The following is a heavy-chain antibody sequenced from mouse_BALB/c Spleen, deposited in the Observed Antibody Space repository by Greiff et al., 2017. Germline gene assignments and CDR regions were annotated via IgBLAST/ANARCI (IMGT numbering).Heavy chain of an antibody. D-gene: IGHD4-1*01. Sequence: EVKVVESGGDLVKPGGSLKLSCAASGFTFSSYGMSWVRQTPDKRLEWVATISSGGSYTYYPDSVKGRFTISRDNAKNTLYLQMSSLKSEDTAMYYCARRGGKTGTDYFDYWGQGTTLTVSS. J-gene: IGHJ2*01. CDR1: GFTFSSYG. CDR2: ISSGGSYT. V-gene: IGHV5-6*02. CDR3: ARRGGKTGTDYFDY.